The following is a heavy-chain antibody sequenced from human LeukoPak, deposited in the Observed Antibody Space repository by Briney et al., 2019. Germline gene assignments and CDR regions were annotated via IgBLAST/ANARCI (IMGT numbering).Heavy chain of an antibody. CDR1: GYTFTSYG. CDR3: ARRPRPQVSRGPAMYYFDY. V-gene: IGHV1-18*01. Sequence: ASVKVSCKASGYTFTSYGISWVRQAPGQGLEWMGWISAYNGNTNYAQKLQGRVTMTTDTSTSTAYMELRSLRSDDTAVYYCARRPRPQVSRGPAMYYFDYWGQGTLVTVSS. J-gene: IGHJ4*02. CDR2: ISAYNGNT. D-gene: IGHD6-6*01.